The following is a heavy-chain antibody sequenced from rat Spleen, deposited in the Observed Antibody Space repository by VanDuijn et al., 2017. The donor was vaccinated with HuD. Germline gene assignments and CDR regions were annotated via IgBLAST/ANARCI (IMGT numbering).Heavy chain of an antibody. CDR3: TTRPYYSSLNWFPY. J-gene: IGHJ3*01. CDR2: ISSDGRRN. CDR1: GFTFNNYG. Sequence: EVQLVESGGGLVQPGRSLKLSCAASGFTFNNYGMAWVRQVPTKGLEWVATISSDGRRNFYRDSVKGRFTISRDNAKSTLFLQMDSLTSEDTATYYCTTRPYYSSLNWFPYWGQGTLVTVSS. D-gene: IGHD1-2*01. V-gene: IGHV5-29*01.